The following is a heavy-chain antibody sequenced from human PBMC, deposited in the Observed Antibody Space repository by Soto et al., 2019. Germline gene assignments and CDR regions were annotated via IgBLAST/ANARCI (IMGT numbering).Heavy chain of an antibody. CDR2: INPSGGST. CDR3: ARADKGGSY. J-gene: IGHJ4*02. Sequence: QVQLVQSGAEVKEPGASVKVSCKASGYTFNSCYIHWVRQAPGQGLEWMGIINPSGGSTNYAQKFQDRVTITRDTSTTTVYMELSSLKSEDTAVYYCARADKGGSYWGQGTLVTVSS. CDR1: GYTFNSCY. D-gene: IGHD1-26*01. V-gene: IGHV1-46*02.